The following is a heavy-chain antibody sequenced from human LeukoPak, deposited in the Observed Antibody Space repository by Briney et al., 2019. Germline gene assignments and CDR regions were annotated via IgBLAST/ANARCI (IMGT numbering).Heavy chain of an antibody. CDR3: ARDIVVVPAAIRVRAYYYYGMDV. J-gene: IGHJ6*02. D-gene: IGHD2-2*01. CDR2: ISSSGSTI. Sequence: PGGSLRLSCAASGFTFSSYGMHWVRQAPGKGLEWVSYISSSGSTIYYADSVKGRFTISRDNAKNSLYLQMNSLRAEDTAVYYCARDIVVVPAAIRVRAYYYYGMDVWGQGTTVTVSS. CDR1: GFTFSSYG. V-gene: IGHV3-48*04.